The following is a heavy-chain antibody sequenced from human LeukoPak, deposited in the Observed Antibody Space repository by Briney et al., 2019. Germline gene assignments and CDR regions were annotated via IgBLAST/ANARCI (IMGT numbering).Heavy chain of an antibody. J-gene: IGHJ4*02. CDR2: ISGSGGAT. D-gene: IGHD6-19*01. CDR1: GFTFRSYA. Sequence: GGSLRLSCAASGFTFRSYAMSWVRQAPGKGLEWVSAISGSGGATYYADSVKGRFTISRDTSKNTLDLQMNSLRADDTAVYYCAKDRGDSNGWSYFDHWGQGTPVTVSS. CDR3: AKDRGDSNGWSYFDH. V-gene: IGHV3-23*01.